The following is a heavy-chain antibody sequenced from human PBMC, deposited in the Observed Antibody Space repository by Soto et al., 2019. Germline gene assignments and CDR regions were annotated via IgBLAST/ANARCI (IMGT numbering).Heavy chain of an antibody. CDR2: IIPILGIA. D-gene: IGHD2-15*01. CDR1: GGTFSSYT. CDR3: ARMGVVDAYYYGMDV. J-gene: IGHJ6*02. V-gene: IGHV1-69*02. Sequence: QVQLVQSGAEVKKPGSSVKVSCKASGGTFSSYTISWVRQAPGQGLEWMGRIIPILGIANYAQKFQGRVTITADKSPSTAYMELSSLRSEDTAVYYCARMGVVDAYYYGMDVWGQGTTVTVSS.